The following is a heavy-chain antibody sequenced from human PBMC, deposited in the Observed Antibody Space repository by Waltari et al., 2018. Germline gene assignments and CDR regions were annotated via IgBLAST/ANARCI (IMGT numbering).Heavy chain of an antibody. Sequence: EVQLVEYGGGLVHPGGSLSISCGASRFTFSNYWMPWVRQVPGKGLVWVSRISGDGRITHYADSVKGRFTISRDNAENTLYLQMNSLTVEDTAVYYCARNYRDYWGQGTLVTVSS. CDR1: RFTFSNYW. CDR3: ARNYRDY. J-gene: IGHJ4*02. CDR2: ISGDGRIT. D-gene: IGHD3-16*02. V-gene: IGHV3-74*01.